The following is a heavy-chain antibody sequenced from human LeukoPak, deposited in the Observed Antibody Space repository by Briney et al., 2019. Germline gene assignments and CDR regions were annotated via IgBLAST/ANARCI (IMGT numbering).Heavy chain of an antibody. CDR2: ISAYNGNP. CDR3: ARDWTYYDSKDGMDV. D-gene: IGHD3-22*01. CDR1: GYTFTSHG. V-gene: IGHV1-18*01. Sequence: GASVKVSCKASGYTFTSHGISWVRQAPGQGLEWMGWISAYNGNPAYAQNLQGRVTMTTDTSTTTAYMELRSLRSDDTAVYYCARDWTYYDSKDGMDVWGRGTTVTVSS. J-gene: IGHJ6*02.